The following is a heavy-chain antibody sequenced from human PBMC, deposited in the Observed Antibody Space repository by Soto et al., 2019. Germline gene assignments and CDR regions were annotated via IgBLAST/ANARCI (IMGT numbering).Heavy chain of an antibody. CDR2: IYYSGST. V-gene: IGHV4-31*03. Sequence: VSLTCTVSGGSISSGGYYWSWIRQHPGKGLEWIGYIYYSGSTYYNPSLKSRVTISVDTSKNQFSLKLSSVTAADTAVYYCARADISSRYEGLGWFDPCDQGTLGTVST. CDR1: GGSISSGGYY. J-gene: IGHJ5*02. D-gene: IGHD6-13*01. CDR3: ARADISSRYEGLGWFDP.